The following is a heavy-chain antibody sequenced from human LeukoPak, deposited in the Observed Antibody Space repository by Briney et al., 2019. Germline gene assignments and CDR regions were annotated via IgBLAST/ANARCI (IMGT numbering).Heavy chain of an antibody. CDR1: GFTFSSYG. Sequence: PGRSLRLSXAASGFTFSSYGMHWVRQAPGKGLEWVAFIRYDGSNKDYVDSVKGRFTISRDNSKNTLYLQMNSLRAEDTAVYYCAKDESSGLEYWGQGTLVTVSP. CDR2: IRYDGSNK. D-gene: IGHD3-22*01. V-gene: IGHV3-30*02. CDR3: AKDESSGLEY. J-gene: IGHJ4*02.